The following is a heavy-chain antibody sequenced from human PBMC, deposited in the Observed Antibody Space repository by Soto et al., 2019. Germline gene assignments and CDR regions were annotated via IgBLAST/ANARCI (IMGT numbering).Heavy chain of an antibody. Sequence: PXETLSLTFTVSGGSISSGCYYWSWIRQHPGKGLEWIGYIYYSGSTYYNPSLKSRVTISVDTSKNQFSLKLSSVTAADTAAYYCAREAGSLNAFDIWGQGTMVTVSS. V-gene: IGHV4-31*03. CDR3: AREAGSLNAFDI. CDR2: IYYSGST. CDR1: GGSISSGCYY. D-gene: IGHD3-10*01. J-gene: IGHJ3*02.